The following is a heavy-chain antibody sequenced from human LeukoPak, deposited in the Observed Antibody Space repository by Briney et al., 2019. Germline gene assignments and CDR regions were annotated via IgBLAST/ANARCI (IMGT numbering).Heavy chain of an antibody. Sequence: PGGPQRLSCAASGFTFSDYYMSWIRQAPGKGLEWVSYISSSGSTIYYADSVKGRFTISRDNAKNSLYLQMNSLRTEDTAVYYCAREVSAAVPDWGQGTLVTVSS. J-gene: IGHJ4*02. CDR1: GFTFSDYY. V-gene: IGHV3-11*01. CDR3: AREVSAAVPD. CDR2: ISSSGSTI. D-gene: IGHD6-13*01.